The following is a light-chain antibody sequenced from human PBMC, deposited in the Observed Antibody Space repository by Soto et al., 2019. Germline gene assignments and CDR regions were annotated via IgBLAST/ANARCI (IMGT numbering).Light chain of an antibody. J-gene: IGLJ1*01. Sequence: QSALTQPASVSGSPGQSITISCTGTSSDVGCYNYVSWYQQHTGKAPKLIIYEVSNRPSGVSNRFSGSKSGNTASLTISGLQAEDEAEYDCNSYTSKSTGVFGTGTKLTVL. V-gene: IGLV2-14*01. CDR3: NSYTSKSTGV. CDR1: SSDVGCYNY. CDR2: EVS.